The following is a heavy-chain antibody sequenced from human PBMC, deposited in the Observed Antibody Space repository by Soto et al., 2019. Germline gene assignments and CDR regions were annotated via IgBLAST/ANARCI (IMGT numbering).Heavy chain of an antibody. D-gene: IGHD6-13*01. Sequence: PSETLSLTCTVSGGSVSSDDYYWTWIRQPPGEGLEWVGYIYYTGRTHYNPSLQSRLTISIDTSKNQFPLNLISVTAADTAVYYCARPRITASGHYFDYWGQGTVVTVSS. CDR2: IYYTGRT. V-gene: IGHV4-30-4*01. J-gene: IGHJ4*02. CDR3: ARPRITASGHYFDY. CDR1: GGSVSSDDYY.